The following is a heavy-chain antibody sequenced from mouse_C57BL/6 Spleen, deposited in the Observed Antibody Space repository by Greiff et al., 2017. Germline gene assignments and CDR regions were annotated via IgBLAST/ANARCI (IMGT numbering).Heavy chain of an antibody. CDR3: ARVYESSVWLAY. J-gene: IGHJ3*01. D-gene: IGHD1-1*01. CDR1: GYTFTDYY. CDR2: INPNNGGT. Sequence: EVQLQQSGPELVKPGASVKISCKASGYTFTDYYMNWVKQSHGKSLEWIGDINPNNGGTSYNQKFKGKATLTVDKSSSTAYMELRSLTSEDSAVYYCARVYESSVWLAYWGQGTLVTVSA. V-gene: IGHV1-26*01.